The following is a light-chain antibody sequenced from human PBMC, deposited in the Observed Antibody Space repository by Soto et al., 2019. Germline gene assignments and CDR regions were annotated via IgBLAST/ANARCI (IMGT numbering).Light chain of an antibody. Sequence: EIVLTQSPATLSLSPGERATLSWRASQSLSSYLAWNQQKPGHAPSLIIYDASKKATGIPARFSGSVSGTDYTLTIISLEPEDVAVYNCKKRSNRPPTFGPGTKEDIK. CDR3: KKRSNRPPT. CDR1: QSLSSY. V-gene: IGKV3-11*01. CDR2: DAS. J-gene: IGKJ3*01.